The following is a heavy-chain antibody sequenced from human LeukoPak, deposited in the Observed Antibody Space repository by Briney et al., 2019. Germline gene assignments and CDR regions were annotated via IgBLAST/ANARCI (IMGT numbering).Heavy chain of an antibody. D-gene: IGHD2-2*01. Sequence: GGSLRLSCAASRFTFSNYGMHWVRQAPGKGLEWVAIISYDGSNKYYADSVKGRFTISRDNSKNTLYLQMNSLRAEDRAVYYCAKEQTSSGFFDYWGQGTLVTVSS. CDR2: ISYDGSNK. CDR1: RFTFSNYG. J-gene: IGHJ4*02. V-gene: IGHV3-30*18. CDR3: AKEQTSSGFFDY.